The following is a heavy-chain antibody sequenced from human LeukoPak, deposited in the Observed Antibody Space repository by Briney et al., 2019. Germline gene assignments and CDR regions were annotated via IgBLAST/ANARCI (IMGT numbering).Heavy chain of an antibody. V-gene: IGHV4-39*07. J-gene: IGHJ4*02. Sequence: SETLSLTCTVSGGSISSSSYYWGWIRQPPGKGLEWIGSIYYSGSTYYNPSLKSRVTISVGTSKNQFSLKLSSVTAADTAVYYCAREYCSGGSCQQVDYWGQGTLVIVSS. D-gene: IGHD2-15*01. CDR2: IYYSGST. CDR3: AREYCSGGSCQQVDY. CDR1: GGSISSSSYY.